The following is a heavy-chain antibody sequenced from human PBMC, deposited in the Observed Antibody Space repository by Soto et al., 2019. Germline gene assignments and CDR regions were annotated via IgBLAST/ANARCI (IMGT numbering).Heavy chain of an antibody. J-gene: IGHJ4*02. CDR1: F. Sequence: FWVCFRQPPGKGLEWIGSIIYSGDIMYNPSFQSRLTLFVDTSKIQFSLKLSSVTAADTAVYYCARRYGGNFDYWGQGTLVTVS. D-gene: IGHD1-26*01. CDR3: ARRYGGNFDY. CDR2: IIYSGDI. V-gene: IGHV4-39*01.